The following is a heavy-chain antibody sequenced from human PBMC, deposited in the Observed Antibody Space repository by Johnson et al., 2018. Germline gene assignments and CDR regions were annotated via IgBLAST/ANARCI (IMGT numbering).Heavy chain of an antibody. V-gene: IGHV3-49*03. Sequence: QLVQSGGGVVQPGRSLRLSCTASGFTFGDYAMSWFRQAPGKGLEWVGFIRSKAYGGTTEYAASVKGRFTISRDDSKSIAYLQMNSLKTEDTAVYYCTKNQDIVVGVAARRDYYYYMDVWGKGTTVTVSS. J-gene: IGHJ6*03. D-gene: IGHD2-15*01. CDR3: TKNQDIVVGVAARRDYYYYMDV. CDR1: GFTFGDYA. CDR2: IRSKAYGGTT.